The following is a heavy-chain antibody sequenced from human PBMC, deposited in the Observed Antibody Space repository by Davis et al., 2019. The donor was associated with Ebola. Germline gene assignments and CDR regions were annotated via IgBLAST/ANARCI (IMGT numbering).Heavy chain of an antibody. V-gene: IGHV3-30-3*01. Sequence: PGGSLRLSCAASGFTFRTYAMYWVRQAPGKGLEWVAVTSYDGSNEYYADSVKGRFTISRDNSKNTLFLQMNSLRPEDTAVYFCARDRLDYGDFVYYGMDVWGQGTTVTVSS. D-gene: IGHD4-17*01. J-gene: IGHJ6*02. CDR1: GFTFRTYA. CDR3: ARDRLDYGDFVYYGMDV. CDR2: TSYDGSNE.